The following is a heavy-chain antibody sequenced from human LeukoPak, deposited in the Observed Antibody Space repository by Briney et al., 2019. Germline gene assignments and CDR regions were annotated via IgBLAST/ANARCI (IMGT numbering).Heavy chain of an antibody. Sequence: GGSLRLSCAASGFTFSDYYMGWIRQAPGKGLEWVSHNINSDSTIYYANSVKGRFSISRDNGKTSLYLQMNSLRVEDTAVYYCARVLVEGSGSNWYYFDYWGQGTLVTVSS. CDR2: NINSDSTI. CDR3: ARVLVEGSGSNWYYFDY. J-gene: IGHJ4*02. V-gene: IGHV3-11*01. CDR1: GFTFSDYY. D-gene: IGHD3-10*01.